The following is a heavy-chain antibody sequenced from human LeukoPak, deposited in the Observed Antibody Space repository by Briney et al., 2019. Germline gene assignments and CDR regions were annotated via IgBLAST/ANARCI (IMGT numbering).Heavy chain of an antibody. CDR3: ARLPLAVAGTRYYYYYYMDV. D-gene: IGHD6-19*01. V-gene: IGHV4-59*01. Sequence: PSETLSLTCTVSGGSISSYYWSWIRQPPGKGLEWIGYIYYSGSTNYNPSLKSRVTISVDTSKNQFSLKLSSVTAAGTAVYYCARLPLAVAGTRYYYYYYMDVWGKGTTVTVSS. CDR2: IYYSGST. CDR1: GGSISSYY. J-gene: IGHJ6*03.